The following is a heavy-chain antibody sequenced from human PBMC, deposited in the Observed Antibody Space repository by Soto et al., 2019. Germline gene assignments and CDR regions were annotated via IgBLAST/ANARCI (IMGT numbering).Heavy chain of an antibody. V-gene: IGHV1-18*04. CDR3: ARSQVVPGRAGYGMDV. J-gene: IGHJ6*02. Sequence: QVQLVQSGAEVKKPGASVKVSCKASGYTFTSYGISWVRQAPGQGLEWMGWISAYNGNTNYAQKLQGRVTMTTDTSTSKAYMELRSLRSDDTAVYYCARSQVVPGRAGYGMDVWGQGTTVTVSS. CDR1: GYTFTSYG. D-gene: IGHD2-2*01. CDR2: ISAYNGNT.